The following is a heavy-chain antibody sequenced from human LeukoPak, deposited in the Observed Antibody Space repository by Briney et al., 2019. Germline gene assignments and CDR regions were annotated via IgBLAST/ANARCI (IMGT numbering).Heavy chain of an antibody. J-gene: IGHJ6*02. CDR3: AKGGYCSSTSCSQDYYYYGMDV. CDR1: GFTFSSYA. D-gene: IGHD2-2*01. CDR2: ISGSGGST. V-gene: IGHV3-23*01. Sequence: PGGSLRLSCAASGFTFSSYAMSWVRQAPGKGLEWVSAISGSGGSTYYADSVKGRFTISRDNSKNTLYLQMNSLRAEDMAVYYCAKGGYCSSTSCSQDYYYYGMDVWGQGTTVTVSS.